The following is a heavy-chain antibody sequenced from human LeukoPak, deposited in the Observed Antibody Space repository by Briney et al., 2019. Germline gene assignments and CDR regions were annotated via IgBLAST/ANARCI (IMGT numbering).Heavy chain of an antibody. D-gene: IGHD3-22*01. J-gene: IGHJ5*02. CDR2: ISAYNGYT. Sequence: ASVKVSCKASGYTFTSYGISWVRQAPGQGLEWMGWISAYNGYTKYAEKLQGRVTMTTDTSTSTAYMELRSLRSDDTAVSYCARAKYDSSGYYWFDPWGQGTLVTVSS. CDR1: GYTFTSYG. V-gene: IGHV1-18*01. CDR3: ARAKYDSSGYYWFDP.